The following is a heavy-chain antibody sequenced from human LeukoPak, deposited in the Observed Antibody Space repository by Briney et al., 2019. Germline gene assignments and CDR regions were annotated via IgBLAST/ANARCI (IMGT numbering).Heavy chain of an antibody. CDR2: IYYSGST. V-gene: IGHV4-59*12. Sequence: KASETLSLTCTVSGGSISSYYWSWIRQPPGKGLEWIGYIYYSGSTNYNPSLNSRVTISVDTSKNQFSLKLTSVTAADTAVYYCCGSGWFAGPFGYWGQGALVTVSS. D-gene: IGHD6-19*01. J-gene: IGHJ4*02. CDR3: CGSGWFAGPFGY. CDR1: GGSISSYY.